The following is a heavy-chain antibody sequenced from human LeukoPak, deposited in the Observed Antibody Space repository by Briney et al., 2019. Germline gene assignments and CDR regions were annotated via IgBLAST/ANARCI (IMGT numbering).Heavy chain of an antibody. V-gene: IGHV3-23*01. D-gene: IGHD2-2*01. CDR1: GFTFSSYA. CDR3: AKDPKYCSSTSCN. CDR2: ISGSGGST. J-gene: IGHJ4*02. Sequence: GGSLRLSCAASGFTFSSYAMSWVRQPPGKGLEWVSAISGSGGSTYYADSVKGRFTISRDNSKNTLYLQMNSLRAEDTAVYYCAKDPKYCSSTSCNWGQGTLVTVSS.